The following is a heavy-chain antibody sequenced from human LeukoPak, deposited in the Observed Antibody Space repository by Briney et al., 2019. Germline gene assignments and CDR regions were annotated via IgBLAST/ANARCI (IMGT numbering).Heavy chain of an antibody. CDR1: GFTFSSYS. CDR3: AREGHYYYMDV. J-gene: IGHJ6*03. CDR2: ISSSSSYI. V-gene: IGHV3-21*01. Sequence: GGSLRLSCAASGFTFSSYSMNWVRQAPGKGLGWVSSISSSSSYIYYADSVKGRFTISRDNAKNSLYLQMNSLRAEDTAVYYCAREGHYYYMDVWGKGTTVTVSS.